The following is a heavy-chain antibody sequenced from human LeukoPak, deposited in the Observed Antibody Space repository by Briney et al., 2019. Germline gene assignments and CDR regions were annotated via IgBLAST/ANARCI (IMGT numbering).Heavy chain of an antibody. CDR1: GFTFSSYA. D-gene: IGHD3-3*01. CDR2: ISGSGGST. CDR3: AKGWGYDFWSGYFWFDP. Sequence: GGSLRLSCAASGFTFSSYAMSWVRQAPGKGLEGVSAISGSGGSTYYADSVKGRFTISRDNSKNTLYLQMNSLRAEDTAVYYCAKGWGYDFWSGYFWFDPWGQGTLVTVSS. V-gene: IGHV3-23*01. J-gene: IGHJ5*02.